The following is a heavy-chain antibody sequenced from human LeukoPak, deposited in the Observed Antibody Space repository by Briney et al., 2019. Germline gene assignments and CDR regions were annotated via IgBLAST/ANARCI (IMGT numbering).Heavy chain of an antibody. CDR2: IYYSGGT. CDR1: GDSISSYY. CDR3: ARHGAGTTGRLYYYSGMDV. J-gene: IGHJ6*02. Sequence: TSETLSLTCTASGDSISSYYWSWIRQSPGKGLEWIGHIYYSGGTRYNASLKSRLTISVDTPKKQFSLKVTAVTAADTAVYYCARHGAGTTGRLYYYSGMDVWGQGTTVTVSS. V-gene: IGHV4-59*08. D-gene: IGHD3-22*01.